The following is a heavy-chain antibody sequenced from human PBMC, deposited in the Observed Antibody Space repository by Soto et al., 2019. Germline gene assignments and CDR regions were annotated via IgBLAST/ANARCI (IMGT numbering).Heavy chain of an antibody. CDR1: GYTFTSYG. CDR3: ARNGYGRHSGSSYYYYYGMDV. Sequence: QVQLVQSGAEVKKPGASVKVSCKASGYTFTSYGISWVRQAPGQGLEWMGWISAYNGNTNYAQKRQGRVTMTTDTSTSTGYMELGSLRSDDTAVYYCARNGYGRHSGSSYYYYYGMDVWGQGTTVTVSS. J-gene: IGHJ6*02. D-gene: IGHD6-6*01. V-gene: IGHV1-18*01. CDR2: ISAYNGNT.